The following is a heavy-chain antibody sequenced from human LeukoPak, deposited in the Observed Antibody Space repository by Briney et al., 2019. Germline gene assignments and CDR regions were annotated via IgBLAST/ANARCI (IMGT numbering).Heavy chain of an antibody. D-gene: IGHD5-24*01. Sequence: SETLSLTCSVSGGSISTFYWSWIRQPPGKGLEWIGYTQYSGSTNYRSSLKSRVTMSLDMSKNQFSLKLSSVTAADTAVYYCARAGAGRDGYNSAYYYYGMDVWGQGTTVTVSS. CDR3: ARAGAGRDGYNSAYYYYGMDV. J-gene: IGHJ6*02. CDR2: TQYSGST. V-gene: IGHV4-59*01. CDR1: GGSISTFY.